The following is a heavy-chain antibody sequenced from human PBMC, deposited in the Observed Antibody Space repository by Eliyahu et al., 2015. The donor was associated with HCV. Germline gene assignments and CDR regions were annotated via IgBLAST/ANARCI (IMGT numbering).Heavy chain of an antibody. J-gene: IGHJ4*02. D-gene: IGHD5-12*01. CDR3: VRGGLDDF. CDR2: ISGNGGST. Sequence: EVQLVESGGGLVQPGGSLRLSCSAXXFTFSTNIMHWVRQAXGKGLEYVSVISGNGGSTYYADSVKGRLTVSRDNSKNTLYLQMSSLRAEDTAVYYCVRGGLDDFWGQGTLVTVSS. V-gene: IGHV3-64D*09. CDR1: XFTFSTNI.